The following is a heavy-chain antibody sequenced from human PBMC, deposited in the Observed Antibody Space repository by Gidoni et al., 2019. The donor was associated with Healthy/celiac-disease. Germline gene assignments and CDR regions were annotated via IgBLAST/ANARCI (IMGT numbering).Heavy chain of an antibody. CDR2: ISGRGGST. CDR1: GFTFSSYA. Sequence: EVQLLESGGGLVQPGGSLRLSCAASGFTFSSYAMSWVRQAPGKGLEWVSAISGRGGSTYYADSVKGRFTISRNNSKNTLYLQMNSLRAEDTAVYYCAKGELSLPGYFQHWGQGTLVTVSS. CDR3: AKGELSLPGYFQH. V-gene: IGHV3-23*01. D-gene: IGHD3-16*02. J-gene: IGHJ1*01.